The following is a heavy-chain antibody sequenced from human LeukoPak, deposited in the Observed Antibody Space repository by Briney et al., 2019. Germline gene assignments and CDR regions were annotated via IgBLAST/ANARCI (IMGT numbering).Heavy chain of an antibody. D-gene: IGHD3-10*01. CDR3: ARDLAVRGVWYFDY. CDR1: GFTFSSSA. V-gene: IGHV3-23*01. Sequence: PGGSLRLSCAASGFTFSSSAMSWVRQAPGKGLEWVSSISGSGSGGSTYYADSVKGRFTISRDNSKNTLYLQMNSLRAEDTAVYYCARDLAVRGVWYFDYWGQGTLVTVSS. CDR2: ISGSGSGGST. J-gene: IGHJ4*02.